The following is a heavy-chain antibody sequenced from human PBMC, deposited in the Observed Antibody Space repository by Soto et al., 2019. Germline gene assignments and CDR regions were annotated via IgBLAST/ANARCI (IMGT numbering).Heavy chain of an antibody. Sequence: EVQLVESGGGLVKPGGSLRLYCAASGFTFSSYSMNWVRQAPGKGLEWVSSINYKSHIDYADSVKGRFTISRDNAKNSLYLQMSSLRAEDTAVYFCARDLIYAGYYYYMDVWGIGTTVTVSS. CDR3: ARDLIYAGYYYYMDV. J-gene: IGHJ6*03. CDR2: INYKSHI. CDR1: GFTFSSYS. D-gene: IGHD3-10*01. V-gene: IGHV3-21*01.